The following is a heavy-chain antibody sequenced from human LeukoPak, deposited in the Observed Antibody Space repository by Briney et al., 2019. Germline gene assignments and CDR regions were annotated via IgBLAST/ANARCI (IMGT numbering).Heavy chain of an antibody. D-gene: IGHD5-18*01. CDR2: IKPNSGGT. J-gene: IGHJ3*02. V-gene: IGHV1-2*02. Sequence: ASVKVSCKASGYTFTGYYMHWVRQAPGQGLEWMGWIKPNSGGTNYAQKFQGRVTMTRDTSISTAYMELSRLGSDDTAVYFCARAGGGYSSGWGAFDIWGQGTVVTVSS. CDR3: ARAGGGYSSGWGAFDI. CDR1: GYTFTGYY.